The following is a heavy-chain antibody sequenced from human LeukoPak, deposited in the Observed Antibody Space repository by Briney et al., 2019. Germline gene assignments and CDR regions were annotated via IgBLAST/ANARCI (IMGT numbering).Heavy chain of an antibody. J-gene: IGHJ6*02. V-gene: IGHV4-34*01. D-gene: IGHD4-17*01. CDR1: GGSFSGYY. CDR2: INHSGST. CDR3: ARGVGDIKYYYYGMDV. Sequence: SETLSLTCAVYGGSFSGYYWSWIRQPPGKGLEWIGEINHSGSTNYNPSLKSRVTISVDTSKNQFSLKLSSVTAADTAVYYCARGVGDIKYYYYGMDVWGQGTTVTVSS.